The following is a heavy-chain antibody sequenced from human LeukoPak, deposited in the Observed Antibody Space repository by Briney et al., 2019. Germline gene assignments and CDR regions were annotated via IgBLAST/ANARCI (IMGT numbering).Heavy chain of an antibody. J-gene: IGHJ6*03. D-gene: IGHD3-3*01. V-gene: IGHV3-23*01. Sequence: PGGSLRLSCAASGFTFSSYAMSWVRQAPGKGLEWVSAISGIGGSTYYADSVKGRFTISRDNSKNSLYLQMNSLRAEDTAVYYCARDPESYDFWSGYYYYYYMDVWGKGTTVTVSS. CDR2: ISGIGGST. CDR3: ARDPESYDFWSGYYYYYYMDV. CDR1: GFTFSSYA.